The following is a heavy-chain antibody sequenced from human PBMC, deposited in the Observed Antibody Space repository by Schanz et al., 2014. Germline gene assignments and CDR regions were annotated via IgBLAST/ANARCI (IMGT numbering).Heavy chain of an antibody. Sequence: EVQLLEPGGGLVQPGGSLRLSCAASGFTFSSYAMSWVRQAPGKGLEWVSALSGGGGSTYYADSVKGRFTISRDNSKNTLYLQMNSLRAEDTAVYYCAKQIHYDILTGTRNWGQGTLVTVSS. D-gene: IGHD3-9*01. CDR3: AKQIHYDILTGTRN. V-gene: IGHV3-23*01. J-gene: IGHJ4*02. CDR2: LSGGGGST. CDR1: GFTFSSYA.